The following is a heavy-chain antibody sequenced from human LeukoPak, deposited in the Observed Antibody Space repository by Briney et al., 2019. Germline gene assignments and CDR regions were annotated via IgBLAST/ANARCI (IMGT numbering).Heavy chain of an antibody. V-gene: IGHV3-21*01. J-gene: IGHJ4*02. CDR3: ARVTLTGYYAFDY. D-gene: IGHD3-9*01. CDR1: GFTFSSYN. CDR2: ISSTSSNI. Sequence: GGSLRLSCAASGFTFSSYNMNWVRQAPGKGLEWVSSISSTSSNIYYADSLKGRFTISRDNAKQSLYLQMNSLRAEDTAVYYCARVTLTGYYAFDYWGQGTLVIVSS.